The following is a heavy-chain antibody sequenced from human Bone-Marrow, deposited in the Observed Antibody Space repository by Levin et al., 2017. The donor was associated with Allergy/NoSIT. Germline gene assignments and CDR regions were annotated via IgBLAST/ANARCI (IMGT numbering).Heavy chain of an antibody. CDR2: ISGIGGST. Sequence: GGSLRLSCAASGFTFSSYAMSWVRQAPGKGLEWVSAISGIGGSTYYADSVKGRFTISRDNSKNTLYLQMNSLRAEDTAVYYGAKDVVRTDFWSGYDGIGDYWGQGTLVTVSA. V-gene: IGHV3-23*01. D-gene: IGHD3-3*01. CDR3: AKDVVRTDFWSGYDGIGDY. CDR1: GFTFSSYA. J-gene: IGHJ4*02.